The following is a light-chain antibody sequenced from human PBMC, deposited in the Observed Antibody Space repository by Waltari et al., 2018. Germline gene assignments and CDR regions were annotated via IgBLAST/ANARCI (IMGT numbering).Light chain of an antibody. Sequence: SYELTQPSSVSVSPGQMARITCSGDALPLHYIHWYHHQSGQARVLVMFKNSERHSGISERIYGSSSGKTVTLTITGVQAEEEADYYCQSVDNSFGYVVFGGGTKLTVL. V-gene: IGLV3-25*02. J-gene: IGLJ2*01. CDR1: ALPLHY. CDR3: QSVDNSFGYVV. CDR2: KNS.